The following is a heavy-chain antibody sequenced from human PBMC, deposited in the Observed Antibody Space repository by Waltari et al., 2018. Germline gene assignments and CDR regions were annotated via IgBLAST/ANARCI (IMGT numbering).Heavy chain of an antibody. CDR3: ASQKNRPMYYDAAFDY. CDR1: GYTLTELS. CDR2: FDPEDGET. D-gene: IGHD3-22*01. Sequence: QVQLVQSGAEVKKPGASVKVSCKVSGYTLTELSMPWVRQAPGKGLEWMGGFDPEDGETIYAQKFQGRVTMTEDTSTDTAYMELSSLRSEDTAVYYCASQKNRPMYYDAAFDYWGQGTLVTVSS. J-gene: IGHJ4*02. V-gene: IGHV1-24*01.